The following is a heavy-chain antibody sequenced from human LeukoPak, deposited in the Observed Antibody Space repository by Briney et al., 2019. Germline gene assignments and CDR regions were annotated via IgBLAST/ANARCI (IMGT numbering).Heavy chain of an antibody. CDR2: IYYSGST. V-gene: IGHV4-59*08. Sequence: SETLSLTCTVSGGSISSYYWSWIRQPPGKGLEWIGYIYYSGSTYYNPSLQSRVSISLDTSKNQFSLKLSSVTAADTAIYYCARPYCIGTKCFHLDNWGQGTLVTVSS. D-gene: IGHD2-15*01. CDR1: GGSISSYY. J-gene: IGHJ4*02. CDR3: ARPYCIGTKCFHLDN.